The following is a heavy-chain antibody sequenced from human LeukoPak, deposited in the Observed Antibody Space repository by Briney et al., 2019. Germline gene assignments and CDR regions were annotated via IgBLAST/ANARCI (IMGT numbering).Heavy chain of an antibody. D-gene: IGHD1-14*01. J-gene: IGHJ6*03. CDR3: ARVGTPEGYQSYYYMDV. CDR1: GFTFNIHA. Sequence: GGSLRLSCAASGFTFNIHAMSWVRQAPGKGLEWASTISGTSANTYYADSVKGRFTISRDNSKNTLHLQMNSLRAEDTALYYFARVGTPEGYQSYYYMDVWGKGSTVTVSS. CDR2: ISGTSANT. V-gene: IGHV3-23*01.